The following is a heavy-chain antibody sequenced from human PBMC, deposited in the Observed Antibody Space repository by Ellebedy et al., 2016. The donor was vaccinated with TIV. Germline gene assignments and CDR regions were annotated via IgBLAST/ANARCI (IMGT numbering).Heavy chain of an antibody. CDR1: GGSISSSTW. CDR2: IYHSGNT. Sequence: SETLSLTCAVSGGSISSSTWWSWVRQSPGKGLEWIGEIYHSGNTNYNPSLKNRVTISVDKSKNHFSLKLTSVTAADTAVYYCARWFGELLYVRWFDPWGQGTLVTVSS. D-gene: IGHD3-10*01. V-gene: IGHV4-4*02. J-gene: IGHJ5*02. CDR3: ARWFGELLYVRWFDP.